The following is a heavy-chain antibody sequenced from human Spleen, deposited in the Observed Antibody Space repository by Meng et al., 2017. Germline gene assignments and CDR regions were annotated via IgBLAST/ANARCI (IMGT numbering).Heavy chain of an antibody. J-gene: IGHJ4*02. D-gene: IGHD2-15*01. CDR2: ISSSS. CDR3: ARGRVVVAATPSDY. CDR1: GFTFSSYS. Sequence: EVQLVESGGGLVKPGRSLRLCCAASGFTFSSYSMHWVRQAPGKGLEWVSSISSSSDYADSVKGRFTISRDNAKNSLYLQMNSLRAEDTAMYYCARGRVVVAATPSDYWGQGTLVTVSS. V-gene: IGHV3-21*01.